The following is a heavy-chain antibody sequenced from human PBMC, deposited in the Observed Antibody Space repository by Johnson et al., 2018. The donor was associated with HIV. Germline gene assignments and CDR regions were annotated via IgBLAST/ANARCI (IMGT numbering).Heavy chain of an antibody. Sequence: VQLVESGGGLVKPGGSLRLSCAASGFTFSDHYMSWIRQAPGKGLEWVSAISGSGGSTYYADSVKGRFTISRDNSKNTLYLQMNSLRAEDTAVYYCARGPTRFAAFDIWGQGTMVTVSS. CDR3: ARGPTRFAAFDI. CDR2: ISGSGGST. CDR1: GFTFSDHY. D-gene: IGHD3-10*01. V-gene: IGHV3-23*04. J-gene: IGHJ3*02.